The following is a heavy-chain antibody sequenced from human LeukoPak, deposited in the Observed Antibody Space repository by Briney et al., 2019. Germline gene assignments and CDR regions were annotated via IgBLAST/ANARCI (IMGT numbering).Heavy chain of an antibody. CDR3: ARSIRRYDFWSGYYRGGYFDY. V-gene: IGHV4-59*01. J-gene: IGHJ4*02. Sequence: SETLSLTCTVSGGSISSYYWSWTRQPPGKGLEWIGYIYYSGSTNYNPSLKSRVTISVDTSKNQFSLKLSSVTAADTAVYYCARSIRRYDFWSGYYRGGYFDYWGQGTLVTVSS. CDR2: IYYSGST. CDR1: GGSISSYY. D-gene: IGHD3-3*01.